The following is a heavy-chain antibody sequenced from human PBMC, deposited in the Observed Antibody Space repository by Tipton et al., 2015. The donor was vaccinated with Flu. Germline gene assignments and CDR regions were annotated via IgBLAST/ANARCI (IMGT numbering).Heavy chain of an antibody. V-gene: IGHV4-34*01. CDR1: GGSFSGYY. CDR2: INHSGRT. J-gene: IGHJ4*02. Sequence: TLSLTCAVYGGSFSGYYWSWIRQPPGKGLEWIGEINHSGRTNYNPSLKSRVTVSVDTSKNQFSLKVTSVTAADTAVYYCARGRYGSGSHQRRYFDSWGQGTLVTVSS. D-gene: IGHD3-10*01. CDR3: ARGRYGSGSHQRRYFDS.